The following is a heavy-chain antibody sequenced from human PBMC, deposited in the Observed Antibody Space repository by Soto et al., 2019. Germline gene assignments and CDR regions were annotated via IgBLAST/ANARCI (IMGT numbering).Heavy chain of an antibody. V-gene: IGHV3-21*01. Sequence: GGSLRLSCAASGFTFSSYSMNWVRQAPGKGLEWVSSISSSSSYIYYADSVKGRFTISRDNAKNSLYLQMNSLRAEDTAVYYCARALVRGTEYSSSPMNYWGQGTLVTVSS. D-gene: IGHD6-6*01. CDR1: GFTFSSYS. CDR2: ISSSSSYI. CDR3: ARALVRGTEYSSSPMNY. J-gene: IGHJ4*02.